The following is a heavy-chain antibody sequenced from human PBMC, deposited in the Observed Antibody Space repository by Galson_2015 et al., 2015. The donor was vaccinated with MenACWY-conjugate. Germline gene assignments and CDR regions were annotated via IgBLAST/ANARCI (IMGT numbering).Heavy chain of an antibody. CDR3: GRPHSTSHYCVDY. V-gene: IGHV3-74*01. CDR2: INRGGRST. J-gene: IGHJ4*02. D-gene: IGHD2-2*01. CDR1: GSTLTSDW. Sequence: SLRLSCADSGSTLTSDWMHWVRQAPGKGLEWVSRINRGGRSTSYADFVKGRFTVSRDSAKKTLYLEMTSLRVEDTAVYYCGRPHSTSHYCVDYWGRGTLVTVSS.